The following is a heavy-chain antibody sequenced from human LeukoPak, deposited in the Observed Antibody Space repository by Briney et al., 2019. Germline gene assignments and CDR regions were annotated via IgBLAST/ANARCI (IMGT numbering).Heavy chain of an antibody. V-gene: IGHV1-2*02. CDR3: ASYSGWYGEGD. J-gene: IGHJ4*02. D-gene: IGHD6-19*01. CDR2: INPNSGVT. Sequence: ASVKVSCKASGYTFTAYYMHWVRQAPGQGLEWMGWINPNSGVTNYAQKFQGRVTMTRDTSISTAYMELSRLRSDDTAVYYCASYSGWYGEGDWGQGTLVTVSS. CDR1: GYTFTAYY.